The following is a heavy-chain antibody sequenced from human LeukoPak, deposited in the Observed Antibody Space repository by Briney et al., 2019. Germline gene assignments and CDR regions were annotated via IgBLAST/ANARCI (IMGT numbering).Heavy chain of an antibody. V-gene: IGHV1-2*02. Sequence: GASVKVSCKASGYTFTGYYMHWVRQAPGQGLEWMGWINPNSGGTNYAQKFQGRVTMTRDTSISTAYMELSRLRSDDTAVYYCARDNSVEDTAWWFDPWGQGTLATVSS. CDR2: INPNSGGT. J-gene: IGHJ5*02. CDR3: ARDNSVEDTAWWFDP. CDR1: GYTFTGYY. D-gene: IGHD4-23*01.